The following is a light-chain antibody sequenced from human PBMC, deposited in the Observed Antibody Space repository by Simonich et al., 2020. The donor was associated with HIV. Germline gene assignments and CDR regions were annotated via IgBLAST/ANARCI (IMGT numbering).Light chain of an antibody. CDR2: GAS. CDR1: QSVRSRH. Sequence: EIVLTQSTGTLSLSPGERATLSCRASQSVRSRHLAWYQHQPGQAPRLHIYGASRSATGIPHRFSGSGSGTEFTLTISSLQPDDFATDYCQQYNSYSYTFGQGTKLEIK. CDR3: QQYNSYSYT. V-gene: IGKV3-20*01. J-gene: IGKJ2*01.